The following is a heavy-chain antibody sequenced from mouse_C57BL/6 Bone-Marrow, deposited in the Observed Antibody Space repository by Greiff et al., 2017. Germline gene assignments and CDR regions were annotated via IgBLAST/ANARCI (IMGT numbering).Heavy chain of an antibody. Sequence: EVKLQQSGGGLVKPGGSLKLSCAASGFTFSSYAMSWVRQTPEKRLEWVATISDGGSYTNYPDNVQGRFTISRDNAKNNLYLQMSHLKSEDTAMYYCARFVYYYGSSFDYWGQGTTLTVSS. V-gene: IGHV5-4*03. J-gene: IGHJ2*01. CDR1: GFTFSSYA. CDR3: ARFVYYYGSSFDY. D-gene: IGHD1-1*01. CDR2: ISDGGSYT.